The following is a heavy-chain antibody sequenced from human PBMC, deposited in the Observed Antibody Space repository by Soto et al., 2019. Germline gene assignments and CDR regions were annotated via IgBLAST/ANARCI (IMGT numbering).Heavy chain of an antibody. Sequence: PSQTLSLTCAISVDSVSSNSAAWNWIRQSPSRGLEWLGRTYYRSKWYNDYAVSVNSRISINPDTSKNQFSLQLKSVTPEDTAVYYGARDSDRLSNPSTIFGVVIGCHYYYYGMDVWGQGTTVTVSS. J-gene: IGHJ6*02. CDR2: TYYRSKWYN. CDR3: ARDSDRLSNPSTIFGVVIGCHYYYYGMDV. CDR1: VDSVSSNSAA. D-gene: IGHD3-3*01. V-gene: IGHV6-1*01.